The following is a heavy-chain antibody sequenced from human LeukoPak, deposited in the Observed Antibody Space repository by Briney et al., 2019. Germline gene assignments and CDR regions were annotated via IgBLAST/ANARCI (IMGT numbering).Heavy chain of an antibody. Sequence: SVKVSCKASGGTFSSYAISWVRQAPGQGLEWMGGIIPIFGTANYAQKFQGRVTMTTDTSTSTAYMELRSLRSDDTAVYYCARVVSSGWYDYYYMDVWGKGTTVTISS. CDR3: ARVVSSGWYDYYYMDV. D-gene: IGHD6-19*01. V-gene: IGHV1-69*05. CDR2: IIPIFGTA. J-gene: IGHJ6*03. CDR1: GGTFSSYA.